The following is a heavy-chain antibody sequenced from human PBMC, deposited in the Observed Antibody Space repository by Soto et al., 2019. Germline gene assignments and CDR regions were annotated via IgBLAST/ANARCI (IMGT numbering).Heavy chain of an antibody. D-gene: IGHD2-2*01. V-gene: IGHV4-31*03. CDR1: GDAIYIGGYY. CDR3: ERAGSRTANWIAP. J-gene: IGHJ5*02. Sequence: SETLSLTCTVSGDAIYIGGYYWTWIRQHPGKGLEWIGYIYHTGKTYYNPSLDSRVTMSVDTSKNQFSLKLDSVNAADTAVYYCERAGSRTANWIAPWGQGTLVTVSS. CDR2: IYHTGKT.